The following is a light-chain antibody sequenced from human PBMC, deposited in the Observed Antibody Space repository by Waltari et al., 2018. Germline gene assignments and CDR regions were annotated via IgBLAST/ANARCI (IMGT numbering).Light chain of an antibody. CDR3: QVYKRGGDHDYV. CDR2: DDS. J-gene: IGLJ1*01. Sequence: SYVLTQPPSVSVAPGKTATITCGGNTGGKSVPWYQRKAGQAPVLVVYDDSDRPSGIPERFSGSTSGSMATLTISGVEAGDEADYFCQVYKRGGDHDYVFGTGTKVTVL. CDR1: TGGKS. V-gene: IGLV3-21*03.